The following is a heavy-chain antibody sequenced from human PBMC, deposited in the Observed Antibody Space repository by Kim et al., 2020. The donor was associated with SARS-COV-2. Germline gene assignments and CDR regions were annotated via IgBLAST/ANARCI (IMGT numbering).Heavy chain of an antibody. D-gene: IGHD1-7*01. J-gene: IGHJ6*01. V-gene: IGHV3-7*03. CDR1: GFPFSSYY. CDR2: IKRDGGDT. CDR3: ARGRGKLHGYYCYGM. Sequence: GGSLRLSCAASGFPFSSYYMTWVRQAPGKGLEWVSNIKRDGGDTSYADSVKGRFTISRDNAKSTLYLQMNSLRAEDTAVYYCARGRGKLHGYYCYGM.